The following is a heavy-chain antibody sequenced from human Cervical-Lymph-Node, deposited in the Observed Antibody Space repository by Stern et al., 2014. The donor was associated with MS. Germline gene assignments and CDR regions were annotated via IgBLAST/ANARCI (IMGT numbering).Heavy chain of an antibody. CDR2: INYSGSS. Sequence: QVQLQESGPGLVKPSETLSLTCTVSGGSFSSGSYYWSWLRQPPGKGLEWIGDINYSGSSKYNPSLKSRVTISVDTSKNQFSLKLSSVTAADTAVYYCARDVRVTTVTTEEFSWYFDLWGRGTLVTVSS. J-gene: IGHJ2*01. CDR1: GGSFSSGSYY. CDR3: ARDVRVTTVTTEEFSWYFDL. V-gene: IGHV4-61*01. D-gene: IGHD4-17*01.